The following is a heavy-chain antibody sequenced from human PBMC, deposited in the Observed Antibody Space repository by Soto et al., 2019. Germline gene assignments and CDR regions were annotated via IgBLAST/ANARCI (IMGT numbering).Heavy chain of an antibody. V-gene: IGHV3-23*01. CDR1: GFTFITYA. CDR2: ISGSGGST. Sequence: PGGSLRLSCAASGFTFITYAMSWVRQAPGEGLEWVSTISGSGGSTHYADSVRGRFTISLKLSSVTAADTAVYYCARLKGAATRYYYYGMDVWGQGTTVTVSS. J-gene: IGHJ6*02. CDR3: YYYYGMDV. D-gene: IGHD2-15*01.